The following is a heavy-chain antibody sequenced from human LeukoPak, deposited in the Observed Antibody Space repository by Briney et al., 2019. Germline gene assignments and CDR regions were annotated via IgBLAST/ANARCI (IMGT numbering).Heavy chain of an antibody. CDR2: IYTSGST. CDR3: AREIYGDYGAFDY. D-gene: IGHD4-17*01. J-gene: IGHJ4*02. CDR1: GGSISSGSYY. V-gene: IGHV4-61*02. Sequence: SETLSLTCTVSGGSISSGSYYWSWIRQPAGKGLKWIGRIYTSGSTNYNPSLKSRVTISVDTSKNQFSLKLSSVTAADTAVYYCAREIYGDYGAFDYWGQGTLVTVSS.